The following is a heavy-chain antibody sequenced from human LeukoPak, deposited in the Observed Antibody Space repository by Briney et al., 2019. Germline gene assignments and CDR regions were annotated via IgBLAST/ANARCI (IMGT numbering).Heavy chain of an antibody. V-gene: IGHV1-69*04. CDR3: AGKNYYDSSGYLRFDY. CDR1: GGTFSSYA. Sequence: SVKVSCKASGGTFSSYAISWVRQAPGQGLEWMGRIIPILGIANYAQKFQGRVTITADKSTSAAYMELSSLRSEDTAVYYCAGKNYYDSSGYLRFDYWGQGTLVTVSS. CDR2: IIPILGIA. D-gene: IGHD3-22*01. J-gene: IGHJ4*02.